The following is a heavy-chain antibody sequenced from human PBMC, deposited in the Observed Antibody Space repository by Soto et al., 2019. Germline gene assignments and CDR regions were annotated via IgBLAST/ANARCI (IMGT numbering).Heavy chain of an antibody. CDR1: GYTFTSYG. D-gene: IGHD3-3*01. J-gene: IGHJ4*02. V-gene: IGHV1-18*01. CDR3: AREAYYDFWSGYYRPKHFDY. Sequence: ASVKVSCRASGYTFTSYGISWVRQAPGQGLEWLGWISAYNGNTNYAQKLQGRVTMTTDTSTSTAYMELRSLRSDDTAVYYCAREAYYDFWSGYYRPKHFDYWGQGTLVTVSS. CDR2: ISAYNGNT.